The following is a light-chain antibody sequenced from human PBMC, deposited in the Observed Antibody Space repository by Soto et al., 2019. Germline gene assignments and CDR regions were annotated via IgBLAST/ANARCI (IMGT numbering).Light chain of an antibody. Sequence: QSVLTQPASVSGSPGQSITISCTGTSSDIGAYNYVSWYQQLPGKAPKLMISDVSNRPSGVSNRFSGSKSGSAASLTISGLQAEGEADFYCTSYTISGTLVFGTGTKVTVL. CDR2: DVS. CDR3: TSYTISGTLV. CDR1: SSDIGAYNY. V-gene: IGLV2-14*01. J-gene: IGLJ1*01.